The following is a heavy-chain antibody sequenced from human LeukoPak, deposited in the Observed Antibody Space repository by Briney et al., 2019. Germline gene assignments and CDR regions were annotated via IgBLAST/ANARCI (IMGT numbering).Heavy chain of an antibody. CDR1: GFTFSSYA. CDR2: FSGSGGST. J-gene: IGHJ6*03. Sequence: GGSLRLSCAASGFTFSSYAMSWVRQAPGKGLECISGFSGSGGSTYYADSVKGRFTISRDNAKNTLYLQMNSLRSEDTALYYCAREHSGYDFPGRDYYYMDVWGKGPTVTVSS. CDR3: AREHSGYDFPGRDYYYMDV. D-gene: IGHD5-12*01. V-gene: IGHV3-23*01.